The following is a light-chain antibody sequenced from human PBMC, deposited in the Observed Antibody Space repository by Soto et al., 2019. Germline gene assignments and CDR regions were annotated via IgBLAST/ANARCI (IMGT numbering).Light chain of an antibody. Sequence: DIQMTQSPSTLSGSVGDRVTITCRASQSISNWLAWYQQKPGKAPKLLIYKTSSLESGVPSRFSGSGSGSDFTLTISSLQPDDLATYYCQQYYSYSRTFGQGTKVDIK. CDR2: KTS. J-gene: IGKJ1*01. CDR3: QQYYSYSRT. V-gene: IGKV1-5*03. CDR1: QSISNW.